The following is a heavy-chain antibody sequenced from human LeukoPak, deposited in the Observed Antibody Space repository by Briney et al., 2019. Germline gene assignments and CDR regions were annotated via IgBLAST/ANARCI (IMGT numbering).Heavy chain of an antibody. CDR3: ARLRGDYYDTLIGTFDY. CDR2: IYYSGRT. V-gene: IGHV4-61*03. D-gene: IGHD3-9*01. Sequence: PSETLSLTCTVSGGSISSSSYYWSWIRQPPGKGLEWIGYIYYSGRTNYNSSLKSRVTISVDTSNNHFSLKLSSVTAADTAVYYCARLRGDYYDTLIGTFDYWGQGIPVTVSS. J-gene: IGHJ4*02. CDR1: GGSISSSSYY.